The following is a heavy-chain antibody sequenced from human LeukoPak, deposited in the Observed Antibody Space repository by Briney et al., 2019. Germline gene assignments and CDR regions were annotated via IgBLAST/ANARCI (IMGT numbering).Heavy chain of an antibody. CDR2: IYYSGST. V-gene: IGHV4-39*01. CDR1: GGSISSSSYY. Sequence: SETLSLTCTVSGGSISSSSYYWGWIRQPPGKGLEWIGSIYYSGSTYYNPSLKSRVTISVDTSKNQFSLKPSSVTAADTAVYYCARPLDAFDIWGQGTMVTVSS. J-gene: IGHJ3*02. CDR3: ARPLDAFDI.